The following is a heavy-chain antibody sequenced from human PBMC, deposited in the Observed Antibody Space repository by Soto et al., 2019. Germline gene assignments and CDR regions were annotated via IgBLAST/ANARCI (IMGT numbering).Heavy chain of an antibody. V-gene: IGHV4-4*02. CDR3: ARGDFDTSLRDRNWFDP. D-gene: IGHD3-9*01. CDR1: GGSISSSNW. CDR2: IYHSGST. J-gene: IGHJ5*02. Sequence: SETLSLTCAVSGGSISSSNWWSWVRQPPGKGLEWIGEIYHSGSTNYNPSLKSRVTISVDKSKNQFSLKLSSVTAADTAVYYCARGDFDTSLRDRNWFDPWGQGTLVTVSS.